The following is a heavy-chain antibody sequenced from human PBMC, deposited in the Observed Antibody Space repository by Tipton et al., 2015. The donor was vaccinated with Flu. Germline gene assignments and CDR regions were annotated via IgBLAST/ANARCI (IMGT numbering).Heavy chain of an antibody. CDR1: GGSISSGGYY. D-gene: IGHD6-6*01. CDR3: ARVREQLVGGPGVNYYYYYGMDV. CDR2: IYYSGST. V-gene: IGHV4-31*03. Sequence: TLSLTCTVSGGSISSGGYYWSWIRQHPGKGLEWIGYIYYSGSTYYNPSLKSRVTISVDTSKNQFSLKLSSVTAADTAVYYCARVREQLVGGPGVNYYYYYGMDVWGQGTTVTVSS. J-gene: IGHJ6*02.